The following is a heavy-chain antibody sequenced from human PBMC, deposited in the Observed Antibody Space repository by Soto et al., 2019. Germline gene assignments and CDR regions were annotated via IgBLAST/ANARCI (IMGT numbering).Heavy chain of an antibody. CDR1: GFKFRNYA. CDR2: ISATGGGT. Sequence: GGSLRLSCAASGFKFRNYAMSWVRQAPGKGLEWVSLISATGGGTYYADSVKGRFTISRVNSHNTLYLQVHSLTAEDTAVYYCAKDRRAGGNSAFYFDFWGQGAQVTVSS. D-gene: IGHD3-16*01. CDR3: AKDRRAGGNSAFYFDF. J-gene: IGHJ4*02. V-gene: IGHV3-23*01.